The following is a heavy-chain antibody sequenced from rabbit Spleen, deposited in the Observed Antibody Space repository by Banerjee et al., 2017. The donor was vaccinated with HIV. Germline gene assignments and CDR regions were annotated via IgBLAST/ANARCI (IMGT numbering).Heavy chain of an antibody. Sequence: QEQLVESGGGLVQPEGSLTLTCTASGFSFSTNYYMCWVRQAPGKGLEWIGCIYTGSGSTYYATWAKGRFTISKTSSTTVTLQMTSLTAADTATYFCARDRYAGGNGDGWDLWGPGTLVTVS. D-gene: IGHD4-2*01. CDR2: IYTGSGST. J-gene: IGHJ6*01. CDR3: ARDRYAGGNGDGWDL. V-gene: IGHV1S45*01. CDR1: GFSFSTNYY.